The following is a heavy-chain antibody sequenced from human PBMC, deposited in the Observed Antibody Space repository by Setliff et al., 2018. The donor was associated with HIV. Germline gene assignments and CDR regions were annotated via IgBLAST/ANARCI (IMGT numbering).Heavy chain of an antibody. J-gene: IGHJ4*02. Sequence: GASVKVSCKASGGTFSSYAISWVRQAPGQGLEWMGGIIPIFGTANYAQKFQGRVTITADESTSTAYMELSSLRSEDTAVYYCAPIDPFPHDYSNSSFDYGGQGTLVTVSS. CDR3: APIDPFPHDYSNSSFDY. CDR2: IIPIFGTA. V-gene: IGHV1-69*13. D-gene: IGHD4-4*01. CDR1: GGTFSSYA.